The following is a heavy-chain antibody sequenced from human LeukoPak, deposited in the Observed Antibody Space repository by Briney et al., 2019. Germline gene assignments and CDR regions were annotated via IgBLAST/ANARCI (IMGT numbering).Heavy chain of an antibody. V-gene: IGHV1-2*02. CDR3: ARVFAAYDFAYGY. CDR2: INPNSGGT. Sequence: ASVKVSCKASGYTFTGYYMHWVRQAPGQGLEWMGWINPNSGGTNYAQKFQGRVTMTRDTSISTAYMELSRLRSDDTAVYYCARVFAAYDFAYGYWGQGTLVTVSS. J-gene: IGHJ4*02. CDR1: GYTFTGYY. D-gene: IGHD3-3*01.